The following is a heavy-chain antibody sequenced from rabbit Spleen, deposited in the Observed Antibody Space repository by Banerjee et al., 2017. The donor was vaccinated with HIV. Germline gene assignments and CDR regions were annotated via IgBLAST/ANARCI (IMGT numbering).Heavy chain of an antibody. D-gene: IGHD2-1*01. CDR1: GFSFSNSYY. CDR2: IYGGDGHST. J-gene: IGHJ4*01. CDR3: ARGSAAMTMVITGFYFNL. Sequence: QQLVEFGGGLVKPGASLTLTCKASGFSFSNSYYMCWVRQAPGKGLESIACIYGGDGHSTWYASWAKGRFTISKTSSTTVTLQVTSLTAADTATYFCARGSAAMTMVITGFYFNLWGPGTLVTVS. V-gene: IGHV1S40*01.